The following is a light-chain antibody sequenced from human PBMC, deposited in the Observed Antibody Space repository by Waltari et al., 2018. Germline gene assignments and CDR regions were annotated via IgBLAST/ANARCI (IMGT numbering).Light chain of an antibody. V-gene: IGKV1-39*01. J-gene: IGKJ4*01. CDR2: GAS. Sequence: DIQMTQSPSSLSASIGDRIPITCRASQSINSYLSWYQQKPGKAPKRLINGASNLQSGVPSRFSGRGSGTDFTLSISNLQPEDFATYFCQQGYTTPLTFGGGTKVEIK. CDR1: QSINSY. CDR3: QQGYTTPLT.